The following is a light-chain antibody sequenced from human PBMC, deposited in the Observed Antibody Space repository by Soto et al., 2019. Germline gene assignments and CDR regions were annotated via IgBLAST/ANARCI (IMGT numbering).Light chain of an antibody. J-gene: IGLJ2*01. V-gene: IGLV2-14*03. CDR1: SSDVGAYNY. Sequence: QSALTQPASVSGSPGQSITISCTGTSSDVGAYNYVSWYQQHPGKAPRLMIYDVNDWPSGVSNRFSGSKSGNTASLTISGIQAEDEADYYCCSYTTRSTLIFGGGTKLTVL. CDR2: DVN. CDR3: CSYTTRSTLI.